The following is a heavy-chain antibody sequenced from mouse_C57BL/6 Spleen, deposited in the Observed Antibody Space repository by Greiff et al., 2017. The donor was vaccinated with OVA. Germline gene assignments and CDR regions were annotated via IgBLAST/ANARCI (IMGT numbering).Heavy chain of an antibody. CDR1: GYTFTSYG. CDR2: IYPRSGNT. V-gene: IGHV1-81*01. CDR3: ARLKVLTTVPWYFDV. J-gene: IGHJ1*03. D-gene: IGHD1-1*01. Sequence: QVQLKESGAELARPGASVKLSCKASGYTFTSYGISWVKQRTGQGLEWIGEIYPRSGNTYYNEKFKGKATLTADKSSSTAYMELRSLTSEDSAVYFCARLKVLTTVPWYFDVWGTGTTVTVSS.